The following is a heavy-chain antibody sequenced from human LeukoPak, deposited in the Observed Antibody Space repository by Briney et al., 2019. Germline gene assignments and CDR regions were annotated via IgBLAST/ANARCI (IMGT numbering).Heavy chain of an antibody. CDR2: INPNSGGT. V-gene: IGHV1-2*02. D-gene: IGHD2-8*01. Sequence: ASVKVSCKASGYTFTHYYMHWVRQAPGQGLEWMVWINPNSGGTNYAQKFQGRVTMTRDTSISTAYMQLSRLRSDDTAVYYCARVRSYCTNGVCYWDLDYWGQGTLVTVSS. CDR3: ARVRSYCTNGVCYWDLDY. CDR1: GYTFTHYY. J-gene: IGHJ4*02.